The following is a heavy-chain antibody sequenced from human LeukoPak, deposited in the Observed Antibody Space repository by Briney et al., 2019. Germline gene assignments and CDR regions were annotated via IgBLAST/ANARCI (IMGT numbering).Heavy chain of an antibody. V-gene: IGHV3-23*01. Sequence: PGGSLRLSCAASGFTFSSYGMSWVRQAPGKGLEWVSAISGSGGSTYYADSVKGRFTISRDNSKNTLYLQMNSLRAEDTAVYYCAKDFQSLYYDSSGYYHDAFDIWGQGTMVTVSS. D-gene: IGHD3-22*01. J-gene: IGHJ3*02. CDR3: AKDFQSLYYDSSGYYHDAFDI. CDR1: GFTFSSYG. CDR2: ISGSGGST.